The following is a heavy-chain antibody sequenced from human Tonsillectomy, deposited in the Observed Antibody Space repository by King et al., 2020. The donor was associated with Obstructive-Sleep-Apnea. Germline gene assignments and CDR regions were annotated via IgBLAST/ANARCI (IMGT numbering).Heavy chain of an antibody. J-gene: IGHJ4*02. D-gene: IGHD3-10*01. Sequence: VQLVESGGGVVQPGRSLRLSCAASGFTFSSYAMHWVRQAPGKGLEWVAVISYDGSNKYYADSVKGRFTISRDNSKNTLYLQMNSLRAEDTAVYYCAMDPEPTITYYSGPGDYWGQGTLVTVSS. V-gene: IGHV3-30-3*01. CDR1: GFTFSSYA. CDR2: ISYDGSNK. CDR3: AMDPEPTITYYSGPGDY.